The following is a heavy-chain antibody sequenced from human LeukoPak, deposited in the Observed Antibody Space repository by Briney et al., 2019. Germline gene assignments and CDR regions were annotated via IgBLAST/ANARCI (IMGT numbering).Heavy chain of an antibody. Sequence: GGSLRLSCAASGFTFSGYAMSWVRQAPGKGLEWVSAISGSGDNTYYADSVKGRFTVSRDNSKNTLYVQMKSLRGEDTAIYYCAKDFVVVPGNVNYFDSWGQGTLVTVSS. CDR3: AKDFVVVPGNVNYFDS. CDR1: GFTFSGYA. CDR2: ISGSGDNT. V-gene: IGHV3-23*01. J-gene: IGHJ4*02. D-gene: IGHD2-21*02.